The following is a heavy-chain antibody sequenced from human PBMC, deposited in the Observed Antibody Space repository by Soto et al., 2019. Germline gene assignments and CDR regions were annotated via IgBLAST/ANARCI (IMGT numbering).Heavy chain of an antibody. CDR3: AREVDRALVGSPHYFDY. CDR2: ISSRSGTI. V-gene: IGHV3-11*01. D-gene: IGHD5-18*01. CDR1: GFNFSDYY. Sequence: GGSMRLSCAAAGFNFSDYYMTWIRQAPGQGLEWVSYISSRSGTIFYADSVKGRFTLSRDNSKNSMYLQMNSLRAEDTAVYYCAREVDRALVGSPHYFDYWGQGTLVTVSS. J-gene: IGHJ4*01.